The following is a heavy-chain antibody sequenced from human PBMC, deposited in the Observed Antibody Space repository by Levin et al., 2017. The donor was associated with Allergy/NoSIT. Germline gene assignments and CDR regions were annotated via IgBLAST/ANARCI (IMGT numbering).Heavy chain of an antibody. CDR3: ARQSRGGETRGFGVVISPIDY. J-gene: IGHJ4*02. CDR1: GFTFSDYY. CDR2: ISSSGSTI. D-gene: IGHD3-3*01. Sequence: GGSLRLSCAASGFTFSDYYMSWIRQAPGKGLEWVSYISSSGSTIYYADSVKGRFTISRDNAKNSLYLQMNSLRAEDTAVYYCARQSRGGETRGFGVVISPIDYWGQGTLVTVSS. V-gene: IGHV3-11*01.